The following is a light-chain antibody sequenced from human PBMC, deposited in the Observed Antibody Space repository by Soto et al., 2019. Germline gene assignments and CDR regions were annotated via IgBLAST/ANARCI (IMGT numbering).Light chain of an antibody. CDR2: RDS. J-gene: IGLJ3*02. Sequence: SYDLTQPLSVSVALGQTARITCGGNNIGSKNVHWYQQKPGQAPVLVIYRDSNRPSGIPERFSGSSSGNTATLTISRPQAGDEADYYCQVWDSSNWVFGGGTKLTVL. V-gene: IGLV3-9*01. CDR3: QVWDSSNWV. CDR1: NIGSKN.